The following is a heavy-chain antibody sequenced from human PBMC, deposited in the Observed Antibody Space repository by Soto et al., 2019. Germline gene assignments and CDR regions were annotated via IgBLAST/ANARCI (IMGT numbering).Heavy chain of an antibody. Sequence: SETLSLTCAVSGDSVSSRFWWSWVRQSPGKGLEWIGEIYHSGSANYNPSLKSRVTMSVDNSKNQFSLKLNSVTAADTAVYYCARYNAASGTYYFDYWGQGTLVTISS. J-gene: IGHJ4*02. CDR1: GDSVSSRFW. D-gene: IGHD6-13*01. CDR2: IYHSGSA. CDR3: ARYNAASGTYYFDY. V-gene: IGHV4-4*02.